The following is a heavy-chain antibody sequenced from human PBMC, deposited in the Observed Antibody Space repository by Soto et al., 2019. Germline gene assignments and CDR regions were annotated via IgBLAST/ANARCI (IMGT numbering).Heavy chain of an antibody. Sequence: PGGSLRLSCAASGFTFSSYGMHWVRQAPGKGLEWVAVISYDGSNKYYADSVKGRFTISRDNSKNTLYLQMNSLRAEDTAVYYCSKGLGNDVDYGGQGTLVSVSS. J-gene: IGHJ4*02. V-gene: IGHV3-30*18. D-gene: IGHD1-1*01. CDR3: SKGLGNDVDY. CDR2: ISYDGSNK. CDR1: GFTFSSYG.